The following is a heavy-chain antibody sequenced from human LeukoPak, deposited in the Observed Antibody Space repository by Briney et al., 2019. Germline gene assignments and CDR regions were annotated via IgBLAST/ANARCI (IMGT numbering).Heavy chain of an antibody. J-gene: IGHJ4*02. CDR2: INHSGST. CDR1: GGSFSGYY. D-gene: IGHD3-22*01. Sequence: SETLSLTCAVYGGSFSGYYWSRIRQPPGKGLEWIGEINHSGSTNYNPSLKSRVTISVDTSKNQFSLKLSSVTAADTAVYYCATGYYYDSSGRYYFDYWGQGTLVTVSS. CDR3: ATGYYYDSSGRYYFDY. V-gene: IGHV4-34*01.